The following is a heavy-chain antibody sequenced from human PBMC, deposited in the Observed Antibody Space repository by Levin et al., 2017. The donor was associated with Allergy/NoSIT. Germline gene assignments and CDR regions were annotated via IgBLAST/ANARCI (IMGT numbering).Heavy chain of an antibody. Sequence: GGSLILSCSSSLFTFIIYSMHLVRQAPGKGLEYFSAISSNGGSTYYANSVKGRFTISIYNSKNTLYLQMGSLRAEDMAVYYCARWKAAAGHLDYWGQGTLVTVSS. CDR1: LFTFIIYS. J-gene: IGHJ4*02. CDR3: ARWKAAAGHLDY. V-gene: IGHV3-64*01. CDR2: ISSNGGST. D-gene: IGHD6-13*01.